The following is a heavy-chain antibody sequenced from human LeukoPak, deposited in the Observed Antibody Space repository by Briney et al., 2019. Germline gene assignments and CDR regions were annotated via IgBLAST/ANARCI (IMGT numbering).Heavy chain of an antibody. CDR3: AKDLGVRVVVAAINYYGMDV. CDR2: ISGSGGST. Sequence: PGGSLRLSCAASGFTFSSYGMHWVRQAPGKGLEWVSAISGSGGSTYYADSVKGRFTISRDNSKNTLYLQMNSLRAEDTAVYYCAKDLGVRVVVAAINYYGMDVWGQGTTVTVSS. J-gene: IGHJ6*02. V-gene: IGHV3-23*01. D-gene: IGHD2-15*01. CDR1: GFTFSSYG.